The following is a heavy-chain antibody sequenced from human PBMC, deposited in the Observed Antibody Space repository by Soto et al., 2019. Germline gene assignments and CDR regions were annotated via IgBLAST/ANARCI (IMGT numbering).Heavy chain of an antibody. Sequence: EVQLLESGGGLVQPGGSLRLSCAASGFTFTDYALSWVRQAPGKGLEWVATISGIGGSTYLADSVKGRLSIPRDNSKNTVSLLMNSLRAEDTAVYFCARGSSGYISSWYYFDYWGRGTLVTVSS. D-gene: IGHD6-13*01. CDR3: ARGSSGYISSWYYFDY. CDR1: GFTFTDYA. V-gene: IGHV3-23*01. J-gene: IGHJ4*02. CDR2: ISGIGGST.